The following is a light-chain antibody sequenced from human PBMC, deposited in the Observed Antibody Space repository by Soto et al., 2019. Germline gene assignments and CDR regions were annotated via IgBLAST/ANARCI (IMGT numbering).Light chain of an antibody. Sequence: QSVLTQPPSVSGAPVQTITMSCTGSGSNVGASYDVHWYQVLPGAGPRLLIYKNNNRPSGVPDRVSGSKSGTSASLAITGLRAEDEADYYCQSYDNILSGPLFGGGTKLTVL. J-gene: IGLJ3*02. CDR3: QSYDNILSGPL. V-gene: IGLV1-40*01. CDR2: KNN. CDR1: GSNVGASYD.